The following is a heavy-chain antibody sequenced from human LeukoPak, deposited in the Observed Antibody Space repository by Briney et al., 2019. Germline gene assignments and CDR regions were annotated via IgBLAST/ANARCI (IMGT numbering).Heavy chain of an antibody. CDR1: GGSISSYY. CDR2: IYYSGST. D-gene: IGHD5-12*01. V-gene: IGHV4-59*01. CDR3: ARDLGWLGAFDI. Sequence: SETLSLTCTVSGGSISSYYWSWIRQPPGKGLEWIGYIYYSGSTNYNPSLKSRVTISVDTSKNQFSLKLSSVTAADTAVYYCARDLGWLGAFDIWGQGTMVTVSS. J-gene: IGHJ3*02.